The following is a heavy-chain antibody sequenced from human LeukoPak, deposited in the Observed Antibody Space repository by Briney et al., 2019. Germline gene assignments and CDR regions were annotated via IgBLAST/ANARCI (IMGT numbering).Heavy chain of an antibody. CDR1: GFTFSSYS. Sequence: PGGSLRLSCAASGFTFSSYSMNWVRQAPGKGLEWVSSISSSSSYIYYADSVKGRFTISRDNAKNSLYLQMNSLRAEDTAVYYCAREPSELLSHFDYWGQGTLVTVSP. CDR2: ISSSSSYI. CDR3: AREPSELLSHFDY. J-gene: IGHJ4*02. D-gene: IGHD1-26*01. V-gene: IGHV3-21*01.